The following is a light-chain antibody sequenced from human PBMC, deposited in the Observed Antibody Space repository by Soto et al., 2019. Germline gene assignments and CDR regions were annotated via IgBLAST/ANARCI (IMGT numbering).Light chain of an antibody. CDR2: DVS. CDR3: SSYTSSSTLLYV. V-gene: IGLV2-14*01. Sequence: QSVLTQPASVSGSPGQSITISRTGNSSDVGGYNYVSWYQQHPGKAPKLMIYDVSNRPSGVSNRFSGSKSGNTASLTISGLQAEDEADYYCSSYTSSSTLLYVFGTGTKVTVL. CDR1: SSDVGGYNY. J-gene: IGLJ1*01.